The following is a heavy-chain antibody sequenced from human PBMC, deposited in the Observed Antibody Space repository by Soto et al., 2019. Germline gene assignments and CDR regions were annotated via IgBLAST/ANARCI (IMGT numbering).Heavy chain of an antibody. V-gene: IGHV3-15*01. J-gene: IGHJ4*02. CDR2: IKSKTDGGTT. CDR3: TTFDGDTPYYFDY. D-gene: IGHD2-21*02. CDR1: GFTFSNAW. Sequence: GGSLRLSCAASGFTFSNAWMSWVRQAPGKGLEWVGRIKSKTDGGTTDYAAPVKGRFTISRDDSKNTLYLQMNSLKTEDTAVYYCTTFDGDTPYYFDYWGQGTLVTVSS.